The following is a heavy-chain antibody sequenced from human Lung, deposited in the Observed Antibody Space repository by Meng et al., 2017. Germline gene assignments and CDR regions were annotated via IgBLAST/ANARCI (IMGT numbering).Heavy chain of an antibody. CDR2: IFHSGNT. CDR3: ARFDISSSGRGDY. J-gene: IGHJ4*02. Sequence: QVQLQESGPGLVKPSGTLSPTCAFPGGSITSSTWWSWVRQTPGKGLEWFGEIFHSGNTNYNPPLESRVTISVDKSKNQFSLKVYSVTAADTATYYCARFDISSSGRGDYWGQGILVTVSS. V-gene: IGHV4-4*02. CDR1: GGSITSSTW. D-gene: IGHD1-26*01.